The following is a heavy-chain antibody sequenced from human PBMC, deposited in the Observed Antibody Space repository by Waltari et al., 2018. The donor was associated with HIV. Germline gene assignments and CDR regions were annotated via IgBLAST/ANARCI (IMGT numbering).Heavy chain of an antibody. Sequence: EVQLVESGGGLVQPGGSLRLSCAASGFTFSTYSMNWVRQAPGKGLEWVSYISSSRRSKYYADSVEGRFTISRENAKNSLYLQMNSLRDEDTAVYYCARAPCGGDCYEDPTYWYFDLWGRGTLVTVSS. CDR1: GFTFSTYS. V-gene: IGHV3-48*02. CDR3: ARAPCGGDCYEDPTYWYFDL. CDR2: ISSSRRSK. J-gene: IGHJ2*01. D-gene: IGHD2-21*02.